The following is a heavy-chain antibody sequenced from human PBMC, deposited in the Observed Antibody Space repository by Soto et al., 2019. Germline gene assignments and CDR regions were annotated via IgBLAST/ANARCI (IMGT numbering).Heavy chain of an antibody. Sequence: GGSLRLACAASGFTFSSYSMNWVRQAPGKGLEWVSSISSSSSYIYYADSVKGRFTISGDNAKNSLYLQMNSLRAEDTAVYYCARSGDGDAFDIWGQGTMVTVSS. CDR1: GFTFSSYS. J-gene: IGHJ3*02. CDR3: ARSGDGDAFDI. D-gene: IGHD4-17*01. V-gene: IGHV3-21*01. CDR2: ISSSSSYI.